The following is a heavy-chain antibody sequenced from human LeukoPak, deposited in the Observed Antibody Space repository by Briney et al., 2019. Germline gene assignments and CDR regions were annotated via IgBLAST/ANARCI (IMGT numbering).Heavy chain of an antibody. J-gene: IGHJ4*02. V-gene: IGHV1-46*01. CDR1: GYTFTSYY. D-gene: IGHD3-22*01. CDR3: ARASYYYDSSVLMHY. CDR2: INPSGGST. Sequence: ASVTVSCKASGYTFTSYYMHWVRQAPGQGLEWMGIINPSGGSTSYAQKFQGRVTMTRDMSTSTVYMELSSLRSEDTAVYYCARASYYYDSSVLMHYWGQGTLVTVSS.